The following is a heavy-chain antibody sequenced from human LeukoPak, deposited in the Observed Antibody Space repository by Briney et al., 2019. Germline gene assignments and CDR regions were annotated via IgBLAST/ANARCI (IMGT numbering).Heavy chain of an antibody. CDR3: AALYYDSPPFDY. CDR1: GFTFTSSA. J-gene: IGHJ4*02. V-gene: IGHV1-58*02. CDR2: IVVGSGNT. D-gene: IGHD3-22*01. Sequence: SVKVSCKASGFTFTSSAMQWVRQARGQRLEWIGWIVVGSGNTNYAQKFQERVTTTRDMSTSTAYMELSSLRPEDTAVYYCAALYYDSPPFDYWGQGTLVTVSS.